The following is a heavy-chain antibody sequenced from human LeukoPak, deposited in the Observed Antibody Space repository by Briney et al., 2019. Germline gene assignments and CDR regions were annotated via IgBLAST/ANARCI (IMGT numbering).Heavy chain of an antibody. J-gene: IGHJ4*02. CDR2: ISGSGGYT. Sequence: GGSLRLSCAASGFTFSLYAMSWVRQAPGKGLEWVSAISGSGGYTDYADSVKGRFTISRDNSKNTLYVQMNSLRAEDTAVYYCAKDQRGYDKPVDYWGLGTLVTVSS. CDR1: GFTFSLYA. D-gene: IGHD5-12*01. V-gene: IGHV3-23*01. CDR3: AKDQRGYDKPVDY.